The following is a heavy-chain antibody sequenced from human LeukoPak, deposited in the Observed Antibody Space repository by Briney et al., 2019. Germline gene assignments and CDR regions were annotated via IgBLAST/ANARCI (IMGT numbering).Heavy chain of an antibody. V-gene: IGHV3-23*01. CDR2: ISGGGGST. CDR1: GFTFTSYS. CDR3: AKGGKWDVTPFDY. Sequence: GGSLRLSCAASGFTFTSYSMNWVRQAPGKGLEWVSTISGGGGSTYYADSVKGRFTISRDNSKNTLYLQVNSLRAEDTAVYYCAKGGKWDVTPFDYWGQETLVPVPS. D-gene: IGHD1-26*01. J-gene: IGHJ4*02.